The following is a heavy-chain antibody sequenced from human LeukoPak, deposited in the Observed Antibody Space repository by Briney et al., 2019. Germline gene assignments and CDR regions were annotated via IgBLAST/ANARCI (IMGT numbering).Heavy chain of an antibody. CDR1: GGSISSGSYY. V-gene: IGHV4-61*02. D-gene: IGHD3-9*01. CDR3: ARDLGGDYDILTGYYKLLAFDI. Sequence: SETLSLTCTVSGGSISSGSYYWSWIRQPAGKGLEWIGRIYTSGSTNYNPSLKSRVTISVDTSKNQFSLKLSSVTAADTAVYYCARDLGGDYDILTGYYKLLAFDIWGQGTMVTVSS. CDR2: IYTSGST. J-gene: IGHJ3*02.